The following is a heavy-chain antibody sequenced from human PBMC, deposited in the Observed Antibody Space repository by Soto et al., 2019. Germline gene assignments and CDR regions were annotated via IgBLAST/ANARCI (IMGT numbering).Heavy chain of an antibody. J-gene: IGHJ6*03. V-gene: IGHV4-59*08. CDR3: ARHASYYYYYMDV. CDR2: IYYSGST. Sequence: SETLSLTCTVSGGSISSYYWSRIRQPPGKGLEWIGYIYYSGSTNYNPSLKSRVTISVDTSKNQFSLKMSSVTAADTAVYYCARHASYYYYYMDVWGKGTTVTVSS. CDR1: GGSISSYY.